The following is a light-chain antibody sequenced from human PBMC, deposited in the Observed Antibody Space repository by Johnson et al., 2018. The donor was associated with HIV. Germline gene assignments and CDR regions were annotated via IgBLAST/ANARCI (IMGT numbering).Light chain of an antibody. J-gene: IGLJ1*01. CDR2: DNN. Sequence: QSVLTQPPSVSAAPGQKVTISCFGSDSDIGNNYVSWYQQLPGTAPKLLIYDNNKRPSGIPDRFSGSKSGMSATLAITGLQTGDEADYYCGTWDTSLNAFVLGTGTSVIVL. CDR1: DSDIGNNY. CDR3: GTWDTSLNAFV. V-gene: IGLV1-51*01.